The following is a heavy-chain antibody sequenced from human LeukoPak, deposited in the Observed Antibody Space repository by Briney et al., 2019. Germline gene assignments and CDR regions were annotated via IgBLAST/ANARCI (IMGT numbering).Heavy chain of an antibody. Sequence: GGSLRLSCAASGFTFSSYGMHWVRQAPGKELEWVAFIRYDGSNKYYADSVKGRFTISRDNSKNTLYLQMNSLRAEDTAVYYCARGSGYSSGWYNPTYNVWGKGTTVTVSS. CDR3: ARGSGYSSGWYNPTYNV. CDR1: GFTFSSYG. CDR2: IRYDGSNK. D-gene: IGHD6-19*01. V-gene: IGHV3-30*02. J-gene: IGHJ6*04.